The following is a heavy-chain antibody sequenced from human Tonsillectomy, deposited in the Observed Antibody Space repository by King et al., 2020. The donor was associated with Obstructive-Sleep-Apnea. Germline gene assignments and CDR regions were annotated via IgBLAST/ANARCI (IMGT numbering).Heavy chain of an antibody. CDR1: GYSISSGYY. CDR3: ASGRGSYPIPDF. Sequence: QLQESGPGLVKPSETLSLTCTVSGYSISSGYYWGWIRQPPGKGLEWIGSISRSGSTNNNPSLKSRVTISLDTSKNQFSLNLTSVAAAVTAVYYCASGRGSYPIPDFWGQGTLVTVSS. V-gene: IGHV4-38-2*02. CDR2: ISRSGST. D-gene: IGHD1-26*01. J-gene: IGHJ4*02.